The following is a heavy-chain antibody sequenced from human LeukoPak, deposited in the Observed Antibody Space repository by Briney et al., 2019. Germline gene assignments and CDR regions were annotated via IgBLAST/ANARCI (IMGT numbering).Heavy chain of an antibody. CDR2: ISSSSSYI. J-gene: IGHJ3*02. Sequence: GGSLRLSCAASGFTFSSYSMNWVRQAPGKGLEWVSSISSSSSYIYYADSVKGRFTISRDNSKNTLYLQMNSLRAEDTAVYYCARDGRFGELLSDAFDIWGQGTMVTVSS. CDR1: GFTFSSYS. D-gene: IGHD3-10*01. V-gene: IGHV3-21*04. CDR3: ARDGRFGELLSDAFDI.